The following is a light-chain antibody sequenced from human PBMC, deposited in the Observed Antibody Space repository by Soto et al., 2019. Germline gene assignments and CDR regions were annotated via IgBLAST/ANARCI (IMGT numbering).Light chain of an antibody. CDR3: QQYTTSSWT. CDR1: QSVGNSY. Sequence: VLTQSPGTQSLSPGQRATLSCRASQSVGNSYLAWYQQKPGQAPRVLIYGTSSRATGIPDRFSGSGSGTDFTLTISRLEPEDFAVYYCQQYTTSSWTFGQGTKVDIK. J-gene: IGKJ1*01. CDR2: GTS. V-gene: IGKV3-20*01.